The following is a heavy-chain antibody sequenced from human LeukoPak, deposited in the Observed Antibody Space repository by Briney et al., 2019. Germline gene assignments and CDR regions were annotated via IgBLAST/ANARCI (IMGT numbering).Heavy chain of an antibody. Sequence: GGSLRLSCAGSGFSFSTYAMTWVRQAPGMGLESVSAVSGSGGYTYYADSVKGRFTISRGNSKNTLYLQMNSLRAEDTAIYYCAKAEGKNPTGGRWLDWGQGTLVTVSS. CDR3: AKAEGKNPTGGRWLD. V-gene: IGHV3-23*01. CDR1: GFSFSTYA. J-gene: IGHJ4*02. CDR2: VSGSGGYT. D-gene: IGHD6-19*01.